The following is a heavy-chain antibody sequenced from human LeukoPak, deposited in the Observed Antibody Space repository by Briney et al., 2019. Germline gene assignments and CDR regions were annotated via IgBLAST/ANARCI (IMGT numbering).Heavy chain of an antibody. V-gene: IGHV3-23*01. J-gene: IGHJ4*02. CDR1: GFTFSRFA. Sequence: RGSLKLSCSASGFTFSRFAMSWVRQAPGKGLEWVGTISGSCGSRDYADYADSVKGRFTISRDNSKDTLWLEMNSLRVEDTALYYCAKFPCATGSVTRDYWGQGTLVTVTS. CDR3: AKFPCATGSVTRDY. D-gene: IGHD4-17*01. CDR2: ISGSCGSRDYA.